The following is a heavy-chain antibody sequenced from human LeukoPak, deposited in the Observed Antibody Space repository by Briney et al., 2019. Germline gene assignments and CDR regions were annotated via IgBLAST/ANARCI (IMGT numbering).Heavy chain of an antibody. V-gene: IGHV3-23*01. J-gene: IGHJ4*02. CDR1: GFTFSSYA. CDR2: ISGSGGST. Sequence: GGSLRLSCAASGFTFSSYAMSWVRQAPGKGLEWVSAISGSGGSTYYADSVKGRFTISRDNSKNSLYLQMNSLRTEDTALYYCAKDSSSTGAYIDYWGQGTLVTVSS. D-gene: IGHD4-17*01. CDR3: AKDSSSTGAYIDY.